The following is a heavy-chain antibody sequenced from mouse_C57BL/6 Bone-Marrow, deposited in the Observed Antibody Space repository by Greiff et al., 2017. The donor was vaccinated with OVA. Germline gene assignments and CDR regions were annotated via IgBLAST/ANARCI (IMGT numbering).Heavy chain of an antibody. CDR1: GYTFTSYG. CDR2: IYLGNGYT. J-gene: IGHJ3*01. V-gene: IGHV1-58*01. Sequence: EVQLQQSGAELVRPGSSVKMSCKTSGYTFTSYGINWVKQRPGQGLEWIGYIYLGNGYTEYNEKFKGKATLTSDTSSSTAYMQLSSLASEDSAIDCCARERIFLPFAYWGQGTLVTVSA. CDR3: ARERIFLPFAY.